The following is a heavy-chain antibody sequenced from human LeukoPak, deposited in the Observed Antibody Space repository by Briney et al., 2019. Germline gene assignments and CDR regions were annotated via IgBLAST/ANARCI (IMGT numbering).Heavy chain of an antibody. Sequence: GGSLRLSCAASGFTFSNYGMHWVRQALGKGLEWGAVIWYDGSDKYHADSVKGRFTISRDNSKNTLYLQMNSLRAEDTAVYFCARGDDYGGPWYYFDYWGQGTLVTVSS. CDR1: GFTFSNYG. V-gene: IGHV3-33*01. CDR2: IWYDGSDK. D-gene: IGHD4-23*01. J-gene: IGHJ4*02. CDR3: ARGDDYGGPWYYFDY.